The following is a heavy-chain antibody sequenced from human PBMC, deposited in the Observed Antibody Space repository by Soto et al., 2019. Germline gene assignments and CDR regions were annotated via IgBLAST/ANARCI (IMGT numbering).Heavy chain of an antibody. CDR1: GGTFTNYA. CDR3: ARERSVGYCITTTCPKPFYYYAMDV. CDR2: LIPIFETP. Sequence: QVQLVQSGAEVKKPGSSLKVSCKASGGTFTNYAFSWVRQAPGQGPEWMGGLIPIFETPDYAQKFQGRVIITADESTRTVSMELNSLRSDDTAVYYCARERSVGYCITTTCPKPFYYYAMDVWGQGTTVTVSS. D-gene: IGHD2-2*01. J-gene: IGHJ6*02. V-gene: IGHV1-69*12.